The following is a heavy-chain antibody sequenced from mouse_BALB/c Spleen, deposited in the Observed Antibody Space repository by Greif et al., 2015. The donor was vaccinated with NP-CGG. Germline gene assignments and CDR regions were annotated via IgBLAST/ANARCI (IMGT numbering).Heavy chain of an antibody. J-gene: IGHJ3*01. CDR1: GFTFSSYA. V-gene: IGHV5-6-5*01. Sequence: EVKLVESGGGLVKPGGSLKLSCAASGFTFSSYAMSWVRQTPEKRLEWVASISSGGSTYYPDSVKGRFTISRDNARNILYLQMSSLRSEDTAMYYCASYGNYEAFAYWGQGTLVTVSA. D-gene: IGHD2-1*01. CDR2: ISSGGST. CDR3: ASYGNYEAFAY.